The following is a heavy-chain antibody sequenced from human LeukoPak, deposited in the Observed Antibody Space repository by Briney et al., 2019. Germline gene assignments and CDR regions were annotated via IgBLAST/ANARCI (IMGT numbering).Heavy chain of an antibody. Sequence: PSETLSLTWTVAGASVSSYYWSWIRQPPGQGLEWIGYIYASGNANSKPSLKSRVTISVDTSSAQFSLMLTAVTAADRAVYYRARLPLSSLKSRRCYHLPLWGQGTLVPVSS. J-gene: IGHJ4*02. V-gene: IGHV4-59*02. CDR3: ARLPLSSLKSRRCYHLPL. CDR1: GASVSSYY. D-gene: IGHD2-15*01. CDR2: IYASGNA.